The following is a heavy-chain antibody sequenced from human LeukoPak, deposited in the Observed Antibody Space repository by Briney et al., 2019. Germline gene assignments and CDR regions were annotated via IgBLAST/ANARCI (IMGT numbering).Heavy chain of an antibody. D-gene: IGHD4-17*01. J-gene: IGHJ4*02. CDR2: ISSDGSNK. CDR1: GFTFSTYA. CDR3: ARDPYGDYYFDF. Sequence: PGGSLRLSCAASGFTFSTYAMHWVRQAPGKGLEWVAVISSDGSNKYYVDSVKGRFTISRDNSKYTLYLQMSSLRPEDTAVYYCARDPYGDYYFDFWGQGILVTVSS. V-gene: IGHV3-30*03.